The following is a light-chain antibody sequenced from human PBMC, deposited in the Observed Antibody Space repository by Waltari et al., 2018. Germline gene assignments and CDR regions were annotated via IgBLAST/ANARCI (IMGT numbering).Light chain of an antibody. Sequence: QSALTQPASVSGSPGQSITISCTGTSSDAGGYNYVSWYQQHPGKAPKLMIYEVSNRPSGVSIRFSGSKSGNTASLTISGLQAEDEADYYCSSYTSSSTLVVFGGGTKLTVL. J-gene: IGLJ2*01. CDR2: EVS. V-gene: IGLV2-14*01. CDR3: SSYTSSSTLVV. CDR1: SSDAGGYNY.